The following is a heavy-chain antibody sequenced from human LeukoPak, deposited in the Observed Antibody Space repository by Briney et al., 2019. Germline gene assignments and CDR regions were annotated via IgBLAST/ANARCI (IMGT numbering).Heavy chain of an antibody. D-gene: IGHD2-2*01. V-gene: IGHV1-18*01. CDR1: GYTFTSYG. J-gene: IGHJ6*03. CDR2: ISAYNGNT. CDR3: ARAPSRYCSSTSCRAEGYYYYYYMDV. Sequence: EASVKVSCKASGYTFTSYGISWVRQAPGQGLEWMGWISAYNGNTNYAQKLQGRVTMTTDTSTSTAYMELRSLRSDDTAVYYCARAPSRYCSSTSCRAEGYYYYYYMDVWGKGTTVTVSS.